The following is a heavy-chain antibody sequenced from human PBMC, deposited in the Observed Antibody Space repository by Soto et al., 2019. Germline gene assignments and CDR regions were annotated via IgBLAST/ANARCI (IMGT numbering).Heavy chain of an antibody. Sequence: QVQLVQSGAEVKKPGSSVKVSCKASGGTFSSYAISWVRQAPGQGLEWMGGIIPIFGTANYAQKFQGRVTITADESTSTAYMELSSLRSEETYVYYCARDDPPDYYDSSGYHFQYFQHWGQGTLVTVSS. D-gene: IGHD3-22*01. V-gene: IGHV1-69*01. CDR3: ARDDPPDYYDSSGYHFQYFQH. CDR2: IIPIFGTA. CDR1: GGTFSSYA. J-gene: IGHJ1*01.